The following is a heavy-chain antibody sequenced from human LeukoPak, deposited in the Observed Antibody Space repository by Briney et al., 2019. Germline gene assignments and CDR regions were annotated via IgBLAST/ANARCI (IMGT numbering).Heavy chain of an antibody. CDR1: GYSFTNYW. CDR3: ARPGGIAAAGADAFDI. D-gene: IGHD6-13*01. CDR2: IYPGDSDT. Sequence: GESLKISCKGSGYSFTNYWIGWVRQVPGKGLEWMGIIYPGDSDTRYSPSLQGQVTISADKSISTAYLQWSSLRASDTAMYYCARPGGIAAAGADAFDIWGQGTMVTVSS. V-gene: IGHV5-51*01. J-gene: IGHJ3*02.